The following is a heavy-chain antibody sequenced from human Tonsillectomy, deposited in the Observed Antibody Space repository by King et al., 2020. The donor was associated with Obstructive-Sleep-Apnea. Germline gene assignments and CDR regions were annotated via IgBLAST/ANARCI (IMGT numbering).Heavy chain of an antibody. D-gene: IGHD6-19*01. V-gene: IGHV4-39*07. CDR3: ARVPYITGWSGWFDP. CDR1: GGSISSSSYY. CDR2: IYYSGST. Sequence: LQLQESGPGLVKPSETLSLTCTVSGGSISSSSYYWGWIRQPPGKGLEWIGSIYYSGSTNYNPSLKSRVTISIDTSKNPFSLKLSSVTAADTAVYYCARVPYITGWSGWFDPWGQGTLVTVSS. J-gene: IGHJ5*02.